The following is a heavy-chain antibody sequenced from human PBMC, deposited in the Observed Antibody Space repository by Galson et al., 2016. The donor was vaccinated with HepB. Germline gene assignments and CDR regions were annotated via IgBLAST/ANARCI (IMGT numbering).Heavy chain of an antibody. D-gene: IGHD3/OR15-3a*01. CDR1: GFSFSKYW. CDR3: AKWRGGLWTNYYIDH. Sequence: SLRLSCAASGFSFSKYWMHWVRQAPGKGLVWVSRVNIDESATDYADSVKGRFTISRDNAKNTLYLQMNSLRAEDTAVYYCAKWRGGLWTNYYIDHWGQGTLVTVSS. CDR2: VNIDESAT. V-gene: IGHV3-74*01. J-gene: IGHJ5*02.